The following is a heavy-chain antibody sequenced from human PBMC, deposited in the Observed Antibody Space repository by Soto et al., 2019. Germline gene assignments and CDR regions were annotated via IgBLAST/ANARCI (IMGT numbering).Heavy chain of an antibody. D-gene: IGHD2-15*01. V-gene: IGHV4-31*03. CDR1: GGSITTGGYY. J-gene: IGHJ5*02. Sequence: QVQLQESGPGLVKPSQTLSLTCTVSGGSITTGGYYWSWIRQHPGKGLEWIGYIYYSGSAYYNPSLKSRVTISVDTSKNQFSLKLSSVTAADTAVYYCVRDVPLYCSGGSCYYSWFDPWGQGTLVTVSS. CDR3: VRDVPLYCSGGSCYYSWFDP. CDR2: IYYSGSA.